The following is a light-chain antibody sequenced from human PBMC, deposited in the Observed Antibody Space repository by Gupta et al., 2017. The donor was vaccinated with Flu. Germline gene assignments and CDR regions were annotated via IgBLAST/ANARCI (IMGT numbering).Light chain of an antibody. J-gene: IGKJ4*01. Sequence: EIVMTQSPATLSVSPGERATLSCRASQSVSNNLAWYQQKPGQAPRVLIYSASTRATGIPARFSGSGSETEFTLTISSRQSEDFALYFCQQYNDWPSLTFGGGTKVEIK. CDR1: QSVSNN. V-gene: IGKV3-15*01. CDR3: QQYNDWPSLT. CDR2: SAS.